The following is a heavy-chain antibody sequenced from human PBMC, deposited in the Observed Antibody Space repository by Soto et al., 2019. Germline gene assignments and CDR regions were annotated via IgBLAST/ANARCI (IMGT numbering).Heavy chain of an antibody. J-gene: IGHJ4*02. CDR2: IYHDGRT. V-gene: IGHV4-4*02. CDR1: GVSVSSDEW. D-gene: IGHD7-27*01. Sequence: QVQLQESGPGLVKPSGTLSLTCAVSGVSVSSDEWWSWVRQPPGKGLEWIGEIYHDGRTNYNPSLKNRVTMSRDRSKNQFSLELTSMPAADTAVYYCAKEPPYAVGNYGGQGPLVTVPP. CDR3: AKEPPYAVGNY.